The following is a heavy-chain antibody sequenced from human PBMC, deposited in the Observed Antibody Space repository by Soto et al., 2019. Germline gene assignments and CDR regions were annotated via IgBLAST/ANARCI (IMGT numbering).Heavy chain of an antibody. J-gene: IGHJ3*02. CDR3: ARVVYVAGNYYTGPADFDI. Sequence: QVQLEQSGAEVTKPGSSVKISCKASGGTLSDHGVSWLRQARGQRLQWVGWASTVFNTAKYAPTYKGRVTIAADKATNIAYRELCSLRSDDTAFCSCARVVYVAGNYYTGPADFDIWGQWTLVIVSS. D-gene: IGHD3-10*01. CDR1: GGTLSDHG. V-gene: IGHV1-69*06. CDR2: ASTVFNTA.